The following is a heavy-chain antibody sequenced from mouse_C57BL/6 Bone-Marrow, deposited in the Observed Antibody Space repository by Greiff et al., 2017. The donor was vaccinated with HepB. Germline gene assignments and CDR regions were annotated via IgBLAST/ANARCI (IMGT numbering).Heavy chain of an antibody. Sequence: EVQLVESGGGLVKPGGSLKLSCAASGFTFSSYAMSWVRQTPEKRLEWVATISDGGSYTYYPDNVKGRFTISRDNAKKNLYLQMSHLKSEDTAMYYCARVRGIYYFASWGQGTTLTVSS. CDR2: ISDGGSYT. CDR3: ARVRGIYYFAS. J-gene: IGHJ2*01. D-gene: IGHD1-3*01. CDR1: GFTFSSYA. V-gene: IGHV5-4*01.